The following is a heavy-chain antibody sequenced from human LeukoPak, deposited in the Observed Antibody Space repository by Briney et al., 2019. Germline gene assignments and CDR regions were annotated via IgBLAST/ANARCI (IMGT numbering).Heavy chain of an antibody. V-gene: IGHV3-53*01. J-gene: IGHJ4*02. CDR1: GFIISSYY. Sequence: GGSLRLSCAASGFIISSYYRNWVRQAPGKGVEWVSVIFSAGDTYYADSVKGRFTISRDNSKNTLYLQMNSLRADDTAVYFCARAIGHSGGATLDFWGQGALVTVSS. CDR2: IFSAGDT. CDR3: ARAIGHSGGATLDF. D-gene: IGHD1-14*01.